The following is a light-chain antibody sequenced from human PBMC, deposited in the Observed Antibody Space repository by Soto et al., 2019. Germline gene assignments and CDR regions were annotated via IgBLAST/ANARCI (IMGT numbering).Light chain of an antibody. CDR2: DAS. V-gene: IGKV3-11*01. CDR1: QTISSY. CDR3: QQRT. Sequence: EIVLTQSPATLSLSPGERATLSCRASQTISSYLAWYQQKPGQAPRLLIYDASNRATGIPARFSGSGSGTDFTLTISRLEPEDFAVYYCQQRTFGQGTRLEIK. J-gene: IGKJ2*01.